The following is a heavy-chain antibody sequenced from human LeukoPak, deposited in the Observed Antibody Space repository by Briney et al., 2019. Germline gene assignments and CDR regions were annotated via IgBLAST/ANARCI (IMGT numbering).Heavy chain of an antibody. V-gene: IGHV3-21*01. CDR3: ARDLNEDAFDI. CDR1: GFTFSSYS. Sequence: GGSLRLSCAASGFTFSSYSMNWVRQAPGKGLEWVSSISSSSSYIYYADSVKGRFTISRDNAKNSLYLQMNSLRAEDTAVYYCARDLNEDAFDIWGQGTMVTVSS. CDR2: ISSSSSYI. D-gene: IGHD1-1*01. J-gene: IGHJ3*02.